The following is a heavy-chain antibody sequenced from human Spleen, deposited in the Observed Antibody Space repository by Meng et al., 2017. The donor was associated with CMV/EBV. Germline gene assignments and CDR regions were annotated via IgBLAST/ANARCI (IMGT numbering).Heavy chain of an antibody. V-gene: IGHV3-30*19. CDR1: GFTFSYYG. Sequence: GESLKISCAGSGFTFSYYGMHWVRQAPGKGLEWVAVISYDGSNKYYADSVKGRFTISRDNSKNTLYLQMNSLRAEDTAVYYCARDRQLADAFDIWGQGTMVTVSS. J-gene: IGHJ3*02. D-gene: IGHD1-1*01. CDR3: ARDRQLADAFDI. CDR2: ISYDGSNK.